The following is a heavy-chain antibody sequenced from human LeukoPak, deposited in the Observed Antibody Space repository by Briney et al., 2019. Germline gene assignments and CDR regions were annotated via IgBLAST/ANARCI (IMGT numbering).Heavy chain of an antibody. CDR2: TQYSGSP. Sequence: SETLSLTCTVSGGSISSYYWSWIRQPPGKGLEWIGYTQYSGSPNYNPSLKSRVTISIDTSKNQFSLKLSSVTAADTAVYYCARSSGNYFDYWGQGALVTVSS. CDR1: GGSISSYY. J-gene: IGHJ4*02. CDR3: ARSSGNYFDY. D-gene: IGHD3-10*01. V-gene: IGHV4-59*01.